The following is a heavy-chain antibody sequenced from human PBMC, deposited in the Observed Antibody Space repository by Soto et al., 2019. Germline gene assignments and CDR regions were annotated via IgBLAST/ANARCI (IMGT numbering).Heavy chain of an antibody. J-gene: IGHJ3*02. CDR1: GDSVSSNSAA. Sequence: SQTLSLTCAISGDSVSSNSAAWNWIRQSPSRGLEWLGRTYYRSKWYNDYAVPVKSRITINPDTSKNQFSLQLNSVTPEDTAVYYCARARGVEVTGDGAFDIWGQGTMVTVSS. D-gene: IGHD7-27*01. V-gene: IGHV6-1*01. CDR3: ARARGVEVTGDGAFDI. CDR2: TYYRSKWYN.